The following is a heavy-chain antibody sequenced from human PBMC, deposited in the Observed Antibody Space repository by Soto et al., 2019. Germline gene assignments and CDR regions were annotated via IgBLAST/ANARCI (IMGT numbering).Heavy chain of an antibody. CDR2: SRDKAQGYSI. CDR3: ARELSGGIGSYFDY. CDR1: GFPLSDHY. Sequence: PRLSCAGSGFPLSDHYIYWVRHAPGKGLEWVGRSRDKAQGYSITYAASVKGRFTTSRDESKNSVYLQMNSLRAADTAVYYCARELSGGIGSYFDYWGQGTLVTVSS. V-gene: IGHV3-72*01. D-gene: IGHD2-15*01. J-gene: IGHJ4*02.